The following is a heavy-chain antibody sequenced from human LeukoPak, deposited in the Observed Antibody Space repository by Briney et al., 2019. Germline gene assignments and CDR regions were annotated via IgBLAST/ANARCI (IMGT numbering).Heavy chain of an antibody. J-gene: IGHJ5*02. CDR3: ASGAVAGKDGVAPNWFDP. V-gene: IGHV4-34*01. D-gene: IGHD6-19*01. CDR2: IDHSGST. CDR1: GGSFSGYY. Sequence: SETLSLTCAVYGGSFSGYYWSWIRQPPGKGLEWIGEIDHSGSTNYNPSLKSRVTISVDTSKNQFSLKLSSVTAADTAVYYCASGAVAGKDGVAPNWFDPWGQGTLVTVSS.